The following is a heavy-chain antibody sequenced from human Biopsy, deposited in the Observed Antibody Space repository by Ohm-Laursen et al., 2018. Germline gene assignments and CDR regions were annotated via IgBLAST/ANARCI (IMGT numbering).Heavy chain of an antibody. CDR3: ARRLPLRGYAFDV. J-gene: IGHJ3*01. V-gene: IGHV4-59*08. CDR1: GVSITAYY. Sequence: SDTLSLTCTVSGVSITAYYWSWIRQPPGKGLECIGNIHHSGSTNYNPSLKSRVTISLDTSKNQFSLKLNSVTATDTAVYYCARRLPLRGYAFDVWGQGTLVTVPS. D-gene: IGHD3-10*01. CDR2: IHHSGST.